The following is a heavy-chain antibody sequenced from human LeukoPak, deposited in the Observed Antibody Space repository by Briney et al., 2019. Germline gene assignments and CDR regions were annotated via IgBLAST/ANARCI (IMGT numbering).Heavy chain of an antibody. CDR1: GGSISSSSYY. Sequence: PSGTLSLTCTVSGGSISSSSYYWGWIRQPPGKGLEWIGSIYYSGSTYYNPSLKSRVTISVDTSKNQFSLKLSSVTAADTAVYYCARDGEDIVVVVAATLVRSWFDPWGQGTLVTVSS. J-gene: IGHJ5*02. CDR3: ARDGEDIVVVVAATLVRSWFDP. V-gene: IGHV4-39*07. D-gene: IGHD2-15*01. CDR2: IYYSGST.